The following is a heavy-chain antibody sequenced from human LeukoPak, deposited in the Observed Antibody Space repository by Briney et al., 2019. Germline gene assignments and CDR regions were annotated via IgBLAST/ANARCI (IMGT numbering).Heavy chain of an antibody. CDR2: ISYDGSNK. CDR3: VRDAYSSGDFDY. CDR1: GFTFSSYA. V-gene: IGHV3-30*04. Sequence: QTGGSLRLSCAASGFTFSSYAMHWVRQAPGKGLEWVAVISYDGSNKYYADSVKGRFTISRDNSKNTLYLQMNSLRAEDTAVYYCVRDAYSSGDFDYWGQGTLVTVSS. D-gene: IGHD6-19*01. J-gene: IGHJ4*02.